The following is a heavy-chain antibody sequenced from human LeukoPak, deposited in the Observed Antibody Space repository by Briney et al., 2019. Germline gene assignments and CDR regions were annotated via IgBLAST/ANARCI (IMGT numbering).Heavy chain of an antibody. Sequence: ASVKVSCKVSGYTLTELSMHRVRQAPGQGLEWMGRINPNSGGTNYAQKFQGRVTMTRDTAISTFYMELSSLRSDDTAVYFCAREVGYSSSYYGRFDPWGQGTLVIVSS. V-gene: IGHV1-2*06. CDR2: INPNSGGT. CDR1: GYTLTELS. J-gene: IGHJ5*02. D-gene: IGHD2-2*01. CDR3: AREVGYSSSYYGRFDP.